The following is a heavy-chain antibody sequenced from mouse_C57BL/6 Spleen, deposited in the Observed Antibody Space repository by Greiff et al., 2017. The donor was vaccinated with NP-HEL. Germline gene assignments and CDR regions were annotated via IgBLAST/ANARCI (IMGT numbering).Heavy chain of an antibody. CDR3: ARGGYGNYVRYAMDY. J-gene: IGHJ4*01. CDR2: ISSGSSTI. D-gene: IGHD2-10*02. CDR1: GFTFSDYG. V-gene: IGHV5-17*01. Sequence: EVQVVESGGGLVKPGGSLKLSCAASGFTFSDYGMHWVRQAPEKGLEWVAYISSGSSTIYYADTVKGRFTISRDNAKNTLFLQMTSLRSEDTAMYYCARGGYGNYVRYAMDYWGQGTSVTVSS.